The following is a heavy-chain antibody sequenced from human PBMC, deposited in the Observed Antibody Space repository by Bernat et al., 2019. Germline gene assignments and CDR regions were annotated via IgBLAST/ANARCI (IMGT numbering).Heavy chain of an antibody. CDR2: ISSSGSTI. CDR3: ARDQYYDFWSGSHDAFDI. CDR1: GFTFSSYA. V-gene: IGHV3-48*04. D-gene: IGHD3-3*01. Sequence: EVQLLESGGGLVQPGGSLRLSCAASGFTFSSYAMSWVRQAPGKGLEWVSYISSSGSTIYYADSVKGRFTISRDNAKNSLYLQMNSLRAEDTAMYYCARDQYYDFWSGSHDAFDIWGQGTMVTVSS. J-gene: IGHJ3*02.